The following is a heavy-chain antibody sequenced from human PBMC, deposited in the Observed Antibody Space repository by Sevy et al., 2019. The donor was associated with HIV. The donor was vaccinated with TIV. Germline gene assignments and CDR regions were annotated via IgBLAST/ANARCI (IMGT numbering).Heavy chain of an antibody. J-gene: IGHJ4*02. Sequence: GGSLRLSCSASEFTFSSYAMSWVRQAPGKGLEWVSSISGSGRFTYYADFVEGRFIISRDNSKNTLSVQMNSLRPEDTAVYYCARDRLLSLLDFWGQGTLVTVSS. V-gene: IGHV3-23*01. CDR3: ARDRLLSLLDF. D-gene: IGHD2-21*01. CDR1: EFTFSSYA. CDR2: ISGSGRFT.